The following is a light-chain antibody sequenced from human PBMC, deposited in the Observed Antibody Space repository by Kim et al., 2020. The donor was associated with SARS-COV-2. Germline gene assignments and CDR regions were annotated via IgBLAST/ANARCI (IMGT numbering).Light chain of an antibody. CDR3: SAWDSSLNAWV. J-gene: IGLJ3*02. Sequence: LTQPPSVSKGLRQTATLTCTGNSNNVGNEGVAWLQQHQGHPPKLLSYRNNNRPSGISERLSASRSGNTAPLTITGLQPEDEADYYCSAWDSSLNAWVFGGGTQLTVL. CDR1: SNNVGNEG. CDR2: RNN. V-gene: IGLV10-54*01.